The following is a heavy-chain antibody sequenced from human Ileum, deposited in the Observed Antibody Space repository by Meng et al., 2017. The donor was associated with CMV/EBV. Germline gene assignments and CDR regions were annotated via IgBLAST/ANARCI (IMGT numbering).Heavy chain of an antibody. D-gene: IGHD3-3*01. CDR2: IYGGGTT. V-gene: IGHV3-53*05. Sequence: GGSLRLSCAASAFIVSENYMSWVRQAPGKGLEWVSVIYGGGTTYYADSVKGRFTISRDNSKNMLYMQMNSLRAEDTAIYYCAKDKGLRFLEYFPVGGQGTLVTVSS. J-gene: IGHJ4*02. CDR1: AFIVSENY. CDR3: AKDKGLRFLEYFPV.